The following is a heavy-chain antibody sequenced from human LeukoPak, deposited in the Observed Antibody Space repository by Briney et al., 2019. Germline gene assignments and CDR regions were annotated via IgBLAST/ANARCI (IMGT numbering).Heavy chain of an antibody. CDR3: ARGWVDYFDY. Sequence: LPYPASGFTFSSYEMNWVRQPPGKGLEWVSYISSSGSTIYYADSVKGRFTISRGNAKNSLYLQMNSLRAEDTAVYYCARGWVDYFDYWGQGTLVTVSS. J-gene: IGHJ4*02. CDR2: ISSSGSTI. V-gene: IGHV3-48*03. D-gene: IGHD3-16*01. CDR1: GFTFSSYE.